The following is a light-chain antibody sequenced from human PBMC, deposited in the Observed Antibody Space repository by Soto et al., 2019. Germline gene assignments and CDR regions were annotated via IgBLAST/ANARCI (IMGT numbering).Light chain of an antibody. J-gene: IGLJ3*02. CDR1: TGDIGAYNF. CDR2: DAS. V-gene: IGLV2-11*01. CDR3: CSYAGSFTWV. Sequence: QSALTQPRSVSGSPGQSVTISCTGTTGDIGAYNFVSWYQLHPGKAPKLMIYDASKRPSGVPDRFSASKSGNTASLTISGLQAEDEADYYCCSYAGSFTWVFGGGTKLTAL.